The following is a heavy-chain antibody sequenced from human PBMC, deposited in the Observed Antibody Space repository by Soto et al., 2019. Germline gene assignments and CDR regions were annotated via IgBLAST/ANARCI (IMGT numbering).Heavy chain of an antibody. CDR2: IWYDGSNK. CDR3: ARGRIIAVAGYAFDI. Sequence: HPGGSLRLSCAASGFTFSSYGMHWVRQAPGKGLEWVAVIWYDGSNKYYADSVKGRFTISRDNSKNTLYLQMNSLRAEDTAVYYCARGRIIAVAGYAFDIWGQGTMVTVSS. V-gene: IGHV3-33*01. CDR1: GFTFSSYG. D-gene: IGHD6-19*01. J-gene: IGHJ3*02.